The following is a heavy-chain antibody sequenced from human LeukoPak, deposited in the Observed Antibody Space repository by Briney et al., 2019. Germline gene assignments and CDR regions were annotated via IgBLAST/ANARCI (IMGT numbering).Heavy chain of an antibody. J-gene: IGHJ4*02. CDR3: ARMGYYYDSSGP. V-gene: IGHV3-53*01. Sequence: GGSLRLSCAASGFTVSSNYMSWVRQAPGKGLEWVSVIYSGGSTYYADSVKGRFTISRDNSKNTLYLQMNSLRAEDTAVYYCARMGYYYDSSGPWGQGTLVTVSS. CDR2: IYSGGST. D-gene: IGHD3-22*01. CDR1: GFTVSSNY.